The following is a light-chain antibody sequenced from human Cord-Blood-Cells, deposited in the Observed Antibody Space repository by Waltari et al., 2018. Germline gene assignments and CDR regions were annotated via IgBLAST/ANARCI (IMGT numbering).Light chain of an antibody. CDR2: GAS. J-gene: IGKJ2*01. V-gene: IGKV3-15*01. CDR1: QSVSSN. Sequence: EIVMTQSPATLSVSPGDRATRSCRASQSVSSNLAWYQQKPGQAPRLLIYGASTRATGIPARFSGSGSGTEFTLTISSLQSEDFAVYYCQQYNNWPLMYTFGQGTKLEIK. CDR3: QQYNNWPLMYT.